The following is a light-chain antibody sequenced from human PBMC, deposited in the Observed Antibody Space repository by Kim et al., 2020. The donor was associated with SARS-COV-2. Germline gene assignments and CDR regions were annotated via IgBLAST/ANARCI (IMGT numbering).Light chain of an antibody. V-gene: IGLV8-61*01. J-gene: IGLJ3*02. CDR2: NTN. CDR3: VLYVGSGIWV. Sequence: GGTVTLTCGLSSGSVATSYYPNWFQQTPGQAPRTLIYNTNTRSSGVPDRFSGSILGNKAALPITGAQADNESDYYCVLYVGSGIWVFGGGTKLTVL. CDR1: SGSVATSYY.